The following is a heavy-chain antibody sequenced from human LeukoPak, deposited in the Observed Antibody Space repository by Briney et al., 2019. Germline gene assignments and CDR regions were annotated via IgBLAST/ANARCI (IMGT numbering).Heavy chain of an antibody. Sequence: GGSLRLSCAASGNYWMHWVRQVPGKGLVWVSHINSDGSWTSYADSVKGRFTISKDDAKNTVYLQMNSLRAEDTAVYYCVSFYETYWGRGTLVTVSS. CDR3: VSFYETY. D-gene: IGHD2/OR15-2a*01. CDR2: INSDGSWT. V-gene: IGHV3-74*01. J-gene: IGHJ4*02. CDR1: GNYW.